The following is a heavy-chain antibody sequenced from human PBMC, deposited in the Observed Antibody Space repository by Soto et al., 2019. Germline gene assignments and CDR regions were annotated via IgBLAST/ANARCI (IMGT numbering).Heavy chain of an antibody. D-gene: IGHD1-26*01. J-gene: IGHJ4*02. CDR2: VSYDGSKA. V-gene: IGHV3-30*04. Sequence: QVELVESGGGVVHPGRSLSVSCAASGFTFRSFTMHWVRQAPGKGLEWVATVSYDGSKAYYADSVRGRFTISRDNSNNTLSLQMDSLRPEDSALYFCARDKDSSYFPPPYFFDSWGQGLRVTVSS. CDR1: GFTFRSFT. CDR3: ARDKDSSYFPPPYFFDS.